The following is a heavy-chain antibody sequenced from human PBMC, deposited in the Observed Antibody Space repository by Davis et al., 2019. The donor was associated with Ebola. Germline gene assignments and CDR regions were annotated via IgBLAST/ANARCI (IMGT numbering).Heavy chain of an antibody. Sequence: GGSLRLSCAASGFTFSSYWMSWVRQAPGKGLEWVANIKQDGSEKYYVDSLKGRFTISRDNAKNSLYLQMNSLRAEDTAVYYCARHTYYYDSSGYLNWFDPWGQGTLVTVSS. CDR3: ARHTYYYDSSGYLNWFDP. CDR2: IKQDGSEK. J-gene: IGHJ5*02. CDR1: GFTFSSYW. V-gene: IGHV3-7*03. D-gene: IGHD3-22*01.